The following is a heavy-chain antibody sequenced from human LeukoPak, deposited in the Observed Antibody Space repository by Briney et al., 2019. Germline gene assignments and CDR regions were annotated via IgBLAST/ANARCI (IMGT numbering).Heavy chain of an antibody. D-gene: IGHD2-21*02. CDR2: IYTSGST. Sequence: SETLSLTCTVSGGSISSYYWSWIRQPAGKGLEWIGRIYTSGSTNYNPSLKSRVTMSVDTSKNQFSLKVSSVTAADTAVYYCARWRTAKTAFDYWGQGTLVTVSS. CDR3: ARWRTAKTAFDY. CDR1: GGSISSYY. V-gene: IGHV4-4*07. J-gene: IGHJ4*02.